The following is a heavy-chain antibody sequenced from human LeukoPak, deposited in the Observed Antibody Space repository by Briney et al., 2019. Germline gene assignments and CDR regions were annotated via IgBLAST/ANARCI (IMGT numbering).Heavy chain of an antibody. CDR1: GFTFSYAW. CDR3: YTVLVWGGYDAKETDK. J-gene: IGHJ4*02. Sequence: GGSLRLSCVASGFTFSYAWMNWVRQAPGKRLGWVGRIKSKSDGGATDYSAPVKGRFTISRDDSENTLYLHMNSLGTEDTGVYYCYTVLVWGGYDAKETDKWGQGTLVTVSS. CDR2: IKSKSDGGAT. D-gene: IGHD5-12*01. V-gene: IGHV3-15*01.